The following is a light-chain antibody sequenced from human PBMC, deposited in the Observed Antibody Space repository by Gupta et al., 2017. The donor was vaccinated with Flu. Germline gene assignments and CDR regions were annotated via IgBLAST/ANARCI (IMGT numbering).Light chain of an antibody. Sequence: HSTLSASVGDRVTITCRASQSISSWLAWYQQKPGKAPKLLIYKASSLESGVPSRFSGSGSGTEFTLTISSLQPDDFATYYCQQYNSYPWTFGQGTKVEIK. V-gene: IGKV1-5*03. CDR2: KAS. J-gene: IGKJ1*01. CDR1: QSISSW. CDR3: QQYNSYPWT.